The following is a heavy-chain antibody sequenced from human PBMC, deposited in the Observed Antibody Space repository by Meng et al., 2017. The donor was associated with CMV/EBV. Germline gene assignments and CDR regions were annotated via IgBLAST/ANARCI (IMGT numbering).Heavy chain of an antibody. CDR1: DSFTNYW. Sequence: KGSDSFTNYWISGVRQMPGKGLEWMGRIDPSDSYTNYSPSFQGHVTISADKSIRTAYLQWSSLKASDTAMYYCARHCSGGSCYLSPWGQGTLVTVSS. V-gene: IGHV5-10-1*01. CDR2: IDPSDSYT. D-gene: IGHD2-15*01. CDR3: ARHCSGGSCYLSP. J-gene: IGHJ5*02.